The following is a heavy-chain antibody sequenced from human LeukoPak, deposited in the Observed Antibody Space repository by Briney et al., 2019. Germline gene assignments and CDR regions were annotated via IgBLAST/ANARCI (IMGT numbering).Heavy chain of an antibody. CDR2: IYYSGST. Sequence: PSETLSLTCSVSGGSISSSSYCWGWIRQPPGKGLEWIGSIYYSGSTYYNPSLKSRVTISVDTSKNQFSLKLSSVTAADTAVYYCARHSSSWYGYIDYWGQGTLVTVSS. V-gene: IGHV4-39*01. D-gene: IGHD6-13*01. CDR1: GGSISSSSYC. CDR3: ARHSSSWYGYIDY. J-gene: IGHJ4*02.